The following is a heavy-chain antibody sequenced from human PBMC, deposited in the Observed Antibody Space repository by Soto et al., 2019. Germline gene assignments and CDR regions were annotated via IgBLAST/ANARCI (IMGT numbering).Heavy chain of an antibody. V-gene: IGHV3-33*01. CDR3: ARGLGPNAIDV. D-gene: IGHD3-16*01. Sequence: PGGSLRLSCAASGFTFSSYGMHWVRQAPGKGLEWVALVWYDGSNKYYADSVKGRFTISRDNSKNTLNLQMNSLRADDTAVYYCARGLGPNAIDVWGQGTMVTVSS. CDR1: GFTFSSYG. CDR2: VWYDGSNK. J-gene: IGHJ3*01.